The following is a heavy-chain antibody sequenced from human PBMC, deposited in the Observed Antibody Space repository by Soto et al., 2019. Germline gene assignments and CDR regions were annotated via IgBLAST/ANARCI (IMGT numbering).Heavy chain of an antibody. Sequence: SETLSLTCTVSGVTVSSGCNFWTWIRKHPGEGLEWIGYISHYGSAYYAPSLNSRVTISSDPSNNQFSLNLISVTAADTALYYCARLSCSGDSCSRGGGFDVWGQGTMVTVSS. J-gene: IGHJ3*01. CDR3: ARLSCSGDSCSRGGGFDV. CDR2: ISHYGSA. CDR1: GVTVSSGCNF. D-gene: IGHD2-21*02. V-gene: IGHV4-31*03.